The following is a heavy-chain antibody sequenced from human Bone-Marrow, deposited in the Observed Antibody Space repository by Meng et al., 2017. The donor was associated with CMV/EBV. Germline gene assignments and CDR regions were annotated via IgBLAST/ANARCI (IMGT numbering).Heavy chain of an antibody. CDR1: GFTFSSYS. V-gene: IGHV3-21*06. D-gene: IGHD3-3*01. CDR3: ARVFGVYAHD. CDR2: ISSSSTSI. Sequence: GESLKISCAASGFTFSSYSMSWVRQAPGKVLEWVSTISSSSTSIYYADSVRGRFTVSRDNSKNSLYLQMNSLRAEDTAVYFCARVFGVYAHDWGQGTRVTFYS. J-gene: IGHJ4*02.